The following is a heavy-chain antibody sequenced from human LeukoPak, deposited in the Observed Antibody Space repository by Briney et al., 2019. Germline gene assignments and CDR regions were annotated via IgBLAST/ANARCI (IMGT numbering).Heavy chain of an antibody. V-gene: IGHV1-69*06. D-gene: IGHD6-19*01. CDR2: IIPIFGTA. Sequence: GASVKVSCKASGGTFSSYAISWVRQAPGQGLEWMGGIIPIFGTANYAQKFQGRVTITADKSTSTAYMELSSLRSEDTAVYYCAKDAGGSGWDFDYWGQGTLVTVSS. CDR1: GGTFSSYA. CDR3: AKDAGGSGWDFDY. J-gene: IGHJ4*02.